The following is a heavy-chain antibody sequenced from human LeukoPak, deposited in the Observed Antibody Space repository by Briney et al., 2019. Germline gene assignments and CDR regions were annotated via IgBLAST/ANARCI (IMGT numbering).Heavy chain of an antibody. J-gene: IGHJ4*02. CDR2: IKQDGSEK. CDR3: AAAGYY. Sequence: GKGLEWVANIKQDGSEKYYVDSVKGRFTISRDNAKNSLYLQMNSLRAEDTAVYYCAAAGYYWGQGTLVTVSS. D-gene: IGHD6-13*01. V-gene: IGHV3-7*01.